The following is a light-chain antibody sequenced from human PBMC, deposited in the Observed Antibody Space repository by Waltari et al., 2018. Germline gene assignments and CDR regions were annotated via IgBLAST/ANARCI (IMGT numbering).Light chain of an antibody. V-gene: IGKV1-27*01. CDR2: AAS. Sequence: DIKMTQSPSSLSASVADRVTITVRASQGIGNNLVWYQQKPGKVPKVLIYAASTLQSGVPSRFSSSGSGTDFTLTISSLQPEDVATYYCQKYNTALPELTFGGGTKVEIK. J-gene: IGKJ4*01. CDR1: QGIGNN. CDR3: QKYNTALPELT.